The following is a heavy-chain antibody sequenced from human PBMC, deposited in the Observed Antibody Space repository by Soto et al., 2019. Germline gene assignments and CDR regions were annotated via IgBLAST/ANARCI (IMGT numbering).Heavy chain of an antibody. J-gene: IGHJ4*02. Sequence: SSVKVSCKASGYTFTSYGISWVRQAPGQGLEWMGWISAYNGNTNYAQKLQGRVTMTTDTSTSTAYMELRSLRSDDTAVYYCARVYCSSTSCYTACDYWGQVTLVTVSS. CDR2: ISAYNGNT. V-gene: IGHV1-18*01. CDR1: GYTFTSYG. CDR3: ARVYCSSTSCYTACDY. D-gene: IGHD2-2*02.